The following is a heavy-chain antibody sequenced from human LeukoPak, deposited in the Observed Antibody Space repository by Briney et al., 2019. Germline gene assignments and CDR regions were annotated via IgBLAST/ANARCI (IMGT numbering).Heavy chain of an antibody. J-gene: IGHJ5*02. CDR2: VSYDGSDK. CDR3: AKEMAGSAHGP. D-gene: IGHD3-10*01. V-gene: IGHV3-30*18. Sequence: GGSLRLSCAASGFTFSTYGMHWVRQAPGKGLEWVAVVSYDGSDKYYADSVKGRFTISRDNSKNTLYLQMNSLRAEDTAVYYCAKEMAGSAHGPWGQGTLVTVSS. CDR1: GFTFSTYG.